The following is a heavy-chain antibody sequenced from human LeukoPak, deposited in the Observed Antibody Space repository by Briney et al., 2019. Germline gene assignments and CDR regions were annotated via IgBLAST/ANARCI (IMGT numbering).Heavy chain of an antibody. V-gene: IGHV3-30*04. CDR3: ARGAAAGGFVFPATDY. CDR2: ISYDGSNK. J-gene: IGHJ4*02. D-gene: IGHD6-13*01. CDR1: GFTFSSYA. Sequence: GRSLRPSCAASGFTFSSYAMHWVRQAPGKGLEWVAVISYDGSNKYYADSVKGRFTISRDNSKNTLYLQMNSLRAEDTAVYYCARGAAAGGFVFPATDYWGQGTLVTVSS.